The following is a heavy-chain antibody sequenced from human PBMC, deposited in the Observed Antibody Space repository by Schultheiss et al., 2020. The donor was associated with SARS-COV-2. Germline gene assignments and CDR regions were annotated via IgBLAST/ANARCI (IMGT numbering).Heavy chain of an antibody. CDR1: GFTFSNAW. CDR3: ARDRSHSRSPSFDY. V-gene: IGHV3-11*06. CDR2: ISSSSSYT. J-gene: IGHJ4*02. Sequence: GGSLRLSCAASGFTFSNAWMNWVRQAPGKGLEWVSYISSSSSYTNYADSVKGRFTISRDNSKNTLYLQMNSLRAEDTAVYYCARDRSHSRSPSFDYWGQGTLVTVSS. D-gene: IGHD2/OR15-2a*01.